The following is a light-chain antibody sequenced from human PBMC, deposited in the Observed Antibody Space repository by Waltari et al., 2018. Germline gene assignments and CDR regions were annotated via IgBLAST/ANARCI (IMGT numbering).Light chain of an antibody. CDR3: QQGHSSPYT. CDR1: QGISSW. Sequence: DIQLTQSPSSVTASVGERVTITFRASQGISSWLGWYQQKPGKAPKLLMSAASTLQSGVPARFSGSQSGTNFTLTINSLQPEDFAIYFCQQGHSSPYTFGQGTKLEIK. CDR2: AAS. J-gene: IGKJ2*01. V-gene: IGKV1-12*01.